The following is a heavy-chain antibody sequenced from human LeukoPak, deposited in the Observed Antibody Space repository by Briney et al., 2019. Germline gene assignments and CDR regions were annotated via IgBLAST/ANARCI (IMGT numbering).Heavy chain of an antibody. CDR1: GGSISSYY. D-gene: IGHD3-22*01. CDR3: ARALGEDYYDSSGYYYPNRYQFDY. J-gene: IGHJ4*02. Sequence: SETLSLTCTVSGGSISSYYWSWIRQPPGKGLEWIGYIYYSGSTNYNPSLKSRVTISVDTSKNQFSLKLSSVTAADTAVYYCARALGEDYYDSSGYYYPNRYQFDYWGQGTLVTVSS. CDR2: IYYSGST. V-gene: IGHV4-59*01.